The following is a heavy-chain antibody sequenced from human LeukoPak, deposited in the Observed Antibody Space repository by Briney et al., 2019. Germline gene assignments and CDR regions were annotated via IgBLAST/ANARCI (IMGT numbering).Heavy chain of an antibody. Sequence: PSETLSLTCTVSGYSISSDYYWGWIRQPPGKGLEWIGSIHHSGRTYYNPSLKSRVTISVDTSKNQFSLKLSSVTAADTAVYYCARDHLANLASRLFDPWGQGTLVTVSS. CDR2: IHHSGRT. CDR1: GYSISSDYY. D-gene: IGHD3-3*01. CDR3: ARDHLANLASRLFDP. J-gene: IGHJ5*02. V-gene: IGHV4-38-2*02.